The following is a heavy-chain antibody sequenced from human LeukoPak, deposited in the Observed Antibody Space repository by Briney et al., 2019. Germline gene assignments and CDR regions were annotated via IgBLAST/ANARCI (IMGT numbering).Heavy chain of an antibody. CDR3: AKDRGIISDY. J-gene: IGHJ4*02. CDR2: ISGSGGST. V-gene: IGHV3-23*01. D-gene: IGHD3-10*01. Sequence: GGSLRLSCAASGFTFSSYGMSWVRQALGKGLEWVSAISGSGGSTYYADSVKGRFTISRDNSKNTLYLQMNSLRAEDTAVYYCAKDRGIISDYWGQGTLVTVSS. CDR1: GFTFSSYG.